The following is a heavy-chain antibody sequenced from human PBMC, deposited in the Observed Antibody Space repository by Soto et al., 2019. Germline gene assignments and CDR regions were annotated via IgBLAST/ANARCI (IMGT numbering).Heavy chain of an antibody. J-gene: IGHJ6*02. Sequence: ASVKVSCKSSGYTFTSYCISWVRQAPGQGLECMGWISAYNGNTNYAQKLQGRVTMTTDTSTSTAYMELRSLRSDDTAVYYCARGTRETDTAMVYYYYYYGMDVWGQGTTVTVSS. CDR2: ISAYNGNT. CDR1: GYTFTSYC. CDR3: ARGTRETDTAMVYYYYYYGMDV. D-gene: IGHD5-18*01. V-gene: IGHV1-18*01.